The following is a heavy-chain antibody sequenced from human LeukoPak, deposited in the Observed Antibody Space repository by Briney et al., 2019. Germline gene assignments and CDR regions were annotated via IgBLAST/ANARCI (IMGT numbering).Heavy chain of an antibody. Sequence: GGSLRLSCAASGFTFSSYGMHWVRQAPGKGLEWVAVISYDGSNKYYADSVKGRFTISRDNSKNTLYLQMNSLRAEDTAVCYCANLGNYWGQGTLVTVSS. D-gene: IGHD3-16*01. CDR1: GFTFSSYG. V-gene: IGHV3-30*18. J-gene: IGHJ4*02. CDR2: ISYDGSNK. CDR3: ANLGNY.